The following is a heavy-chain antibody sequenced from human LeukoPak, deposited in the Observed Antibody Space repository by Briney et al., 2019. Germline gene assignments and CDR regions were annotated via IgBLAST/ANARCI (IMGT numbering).Heavy chain of an antibody. Sequence: PGRSLRLSCAASGFSFDDYAMHWVRQAPGKGLEWVSGMSWNSGSIGYADSVKGRFTISRDNAKNSLYLQMNSLRAEDTAFYYCAKDSVHYYGSGSYYKGGFDYWGQGTLVTVSS. CDR3: AKDSVHYYGSGSYYKGGFDY. J-gene: IGHJ4*02. V-gene: IGHV3-9*01. CDR2: MSWNSGSI. CDR1: GFSFDDYA. D-gene: IGHD3-10*01.